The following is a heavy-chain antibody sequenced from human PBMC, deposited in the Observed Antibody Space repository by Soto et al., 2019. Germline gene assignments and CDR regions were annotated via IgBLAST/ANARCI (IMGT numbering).Heavy chain of an antibody. CDR1: GYTFTGYY. CDR3: ATQRGKAIFGPIDY. Sequence: QVQLVQSGAEVKKPGASVKVSCKASGYTFTGYYMHWVRQAPGQGLEWMGWINPDSGGTNYAQNFQGWVTITRDTSMTTAFMDLGRVGSDDTAVYFCATQRGKAIFGPIDYWGQGTLVTVSS. J-gene: IGHJ4*02. V-gene: IGHV1-2*04. CDR2: INPDSGGT. D-gene: IGHD3-3*01.